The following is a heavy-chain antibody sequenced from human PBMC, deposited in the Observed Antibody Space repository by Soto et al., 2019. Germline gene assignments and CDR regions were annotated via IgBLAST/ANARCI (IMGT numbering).Heavy chain of an antibody. CDR2: ISGSGGST. V-gene: IGHV3-23*01. CDR3: AKDSLKDAYYDFWSGYSNWFDP. CDR1: GFTFSSYA. D-gene: IGHD3-3*01. J-gene: IGHJ5*02. Sequence: GGSLRLSYAASGFTFSSYAMSWVRQAPGKGLEWVSAISGSGGSTYYADSVKGRFTISRDNSKNTLYLQMNSLRAEDTTVYYCAKDSLKDAYYDFWSGYSNWFDPSGQGTLVTVSS.